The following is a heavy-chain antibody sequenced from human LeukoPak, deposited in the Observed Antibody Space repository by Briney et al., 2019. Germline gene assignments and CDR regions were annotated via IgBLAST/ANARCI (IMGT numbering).Heavy chain of an antibody. CDR1: GGSISSGGYY. D-gene: IGHD4-17*01. J-gene: IGHJ4*02. CDR2: IYYSRST. Sequence: SETLSLTCTVSGGSISSGGYYWSWIRQHPGKGLEWIGYIYYSRSTNYNPSLKSRVTISVDTSKNQFSLKLSSVTAADTAVYYCARQGAYGYYDYWGQGTLVTVSS. V-gene: IGHV4-61*08. CDR3: ARQGAYGYYDY.